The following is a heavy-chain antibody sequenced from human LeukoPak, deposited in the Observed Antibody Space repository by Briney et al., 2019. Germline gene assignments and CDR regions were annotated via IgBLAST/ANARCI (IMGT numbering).Heavy chain of an antibody. CDR3: ARGGRIAARQVGYYYYYYMDV. CDR2: IYTSGST. Sequence: PSETLSLTCTVSGGSISSCYWSWIRQPAGKGLEWIGRIYTSGSTNYNPSLKSRVTMSVDTSKNQFSLKLSSVTAADTAVYYCARGGRIAARQVGYYYYYYMDVWGKGTTVTVSS. V-gene: IGHV4-4*07. J-gene: IGHJ6*03. CDR1: GGSISSCY. D-gene: IGHD6-6*01.